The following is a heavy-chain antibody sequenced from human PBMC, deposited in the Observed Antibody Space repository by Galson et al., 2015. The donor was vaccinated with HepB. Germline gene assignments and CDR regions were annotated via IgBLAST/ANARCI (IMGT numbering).Heavy chain of an antibody. V-gene: IGHV4-39*01. J-gene: IGHJ4*02. CDR3: ARNESESKTYAADN. CDR1: GGSISSSSYY. CDR2: FYYTGNT. Sequence: ETLSLTCTVSGGSISSSSYYWGWLRQPPGKGLEWIGSFYYTGNTHYNPSLKSRVTISGDTSKNQFSLKLNSVTAADTAVYYCARNESESKTYAADNWGQGTLVTVSS. D-gene: IGHD2-2*01.